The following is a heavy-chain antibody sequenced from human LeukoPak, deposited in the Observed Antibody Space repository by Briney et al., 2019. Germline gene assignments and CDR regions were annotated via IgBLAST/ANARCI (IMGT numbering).Heavy chain of an antibody. Sequence: GGSLRLSCAASGFTFSDYYMSWLRQAPGKGLEWVSYISSDSSTIYYADSVRGRFTISRDNAKNSLYLQMNSLRTEDTAVYYCANTEYQRLGTDYWGQGTLVTVSS. CDR1: GFTFSDYY. J-gene: IGHJ4*02. CDR2: ISSDSSTI. D-gene: IGHD2-2*01. V-gene: IGHV3-11*04. CDR3: ANTEYQRLGTDY.